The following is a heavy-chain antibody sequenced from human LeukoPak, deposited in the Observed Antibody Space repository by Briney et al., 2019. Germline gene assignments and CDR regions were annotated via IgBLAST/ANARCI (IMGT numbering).Heavy chain of an antibody. CDR1: GFIFSDYN. J-gene: IGHJ4*02. Sequence: GGSLRLSCAASGFIFSDYNMNWVRQAPGKGLEWVSYISSGSSTIYYADSVKGRFIISRDNAKNSLSLQMNSLTDGDTAVYHCAREPPGSYDDSGDYYAYFDCWGQGSLVTVSS. V-gene: IGHV3-48*02. CDR2: ISSGSSTI. CDR3: AREPPGSYDDSGDYYAYFDC. D-gene: IGHD1-26*01.